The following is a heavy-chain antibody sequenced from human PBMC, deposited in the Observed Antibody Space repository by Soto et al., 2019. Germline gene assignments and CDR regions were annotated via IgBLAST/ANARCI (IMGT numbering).Heavy chain of an antibody. V-gene: IGHV1-24*01. J-gene: IGHJ3*02. CDR2: FDPEDGET. D-gene: IGHD2-15*01. CDR3: DTRLVAAPPDALDI. Sequence: ASVKVSCKVSGYTLTELSMHWVRQAPGKGLEWMGGFDPEDGETIYAQKFQGRVTMTEDTSTDTAYMELSSLRSEDTAVYYCDTRLVAAPPDALDIWGQRTMVPVSS. CDR1: GYTLTELS.